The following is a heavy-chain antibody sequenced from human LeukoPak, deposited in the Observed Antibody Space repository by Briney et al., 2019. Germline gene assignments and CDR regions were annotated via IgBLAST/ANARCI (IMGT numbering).Heavy chain of an antibody. V-gene: IGHV3-23*01. CDR2: ISGSGGST. D-gene: IGHD3-22*01. J-gene: IGHJ4*02. Sequence: GGSLRLSCAASGFTFRNAWMSWVRQAPGKGLEWVSAISGSGGSTYYADSVKGRFTISRDNSKNTLYLQMNSLRAEDTAVYYCAKDAGGSSGYHEDYWGQGTLVTVSS. CDR1: GFTFRNAW. CDR3: AKDAGGSSGYHEDY.